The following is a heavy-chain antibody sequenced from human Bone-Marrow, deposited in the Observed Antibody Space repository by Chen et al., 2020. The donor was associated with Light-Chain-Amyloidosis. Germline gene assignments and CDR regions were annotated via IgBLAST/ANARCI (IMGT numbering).Heavy chain of an antibody. CDR3: ARERYYGSGKGWFDP. CDR1: GGSISRYY. Sequence: QVQLQESGPELVKPSETLSLTCTVSGGSISRYYWSWIRQPPGKGLAWIGYIYYSGSTNYNPSLKSRVTISVDTSKNQFSLKLSSVTAADTAVYYCARERYYGSGKGWFDPWGQGTLVTVSS. V-gene: IGHV4-59*01. CDR2: IYYSGST. J-gene: IGHJ5*02. D-gene: IGHD3-10*01.